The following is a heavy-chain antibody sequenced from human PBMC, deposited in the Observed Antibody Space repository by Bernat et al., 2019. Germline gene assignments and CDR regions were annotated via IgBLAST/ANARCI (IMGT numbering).Heavy chain of an antibody. CDR3: AKRADFNAFDI. D-gene: IGHD2/OR15-2a*01. J-gene: IGHJ3*02. CDR2: ISDSGYST. Sequence: EVQLLESGGGLVQPGGSLRLSCAASGFTFSRYVMNWVRQAPGKGLEWVSTISDSGYSTYYADSVKGRFTISRDNSKNTLYLQMNSLRAEDTAVYYCAKRADFNAFDIWGQGTMFTVSS. CDR1: GFTFSRYV. V-gene: IGHV3-23*01.